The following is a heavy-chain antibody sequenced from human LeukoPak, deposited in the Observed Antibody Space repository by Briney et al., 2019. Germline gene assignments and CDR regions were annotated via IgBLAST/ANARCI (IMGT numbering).Heavy chain of an antibody. CDR3: ARKSHVRAFDY. D-gene: IGHD2/OR15-2a*01. V-gene: IGHV4-39*07. CDR1: GGSISGSSYY. J-gene: IGHJ4*02. Sequence: PSETLSLTCTVSGGSISGSSYYWGWIRQPPGKGLEWIGSIYYSGSTYYNPSLKSRVTISVDTSKNQFSLKLSSVTAADTAVYDCARKSHVRAFDYWGQGTLVTVSS. CDR2: IYYSGST.